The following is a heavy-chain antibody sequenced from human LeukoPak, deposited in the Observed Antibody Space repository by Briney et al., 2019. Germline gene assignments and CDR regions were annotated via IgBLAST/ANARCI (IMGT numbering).Heavy chain of an antibody. CDR3: ARDRALMGATPFDY. CDR1: GFTFSSYG. J-gene: IGHJ4*02. V-gene: IGHV3-33*01. Sequence: GGSLRLSCAASGFTFSSYGMHWVRQAPGKGLEWVAVIWYDGNNKYYADSVKGRFTISRDNSKNTLSLQMKSLRAEDTAVYYCARDRALMGATPFDYWGQGTLVTVSS. CDR2: IWYDGNNK. D-gene: IGHD1-26*01.